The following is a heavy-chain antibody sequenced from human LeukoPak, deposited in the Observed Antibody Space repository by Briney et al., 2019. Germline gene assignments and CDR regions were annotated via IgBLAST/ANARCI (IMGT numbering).Heavy chain of an antibody. D-gene: IGHD4-17*01. CDR1: GFTFSSYA. CDR3: AKAATVTNYYYYYMDV. Sequence: GGSLRLSCAASGFTFSSYAMHWVREAPGKGLEWVAVISYDGSNKYYADSVKGRFTISRDNSKNTLYLQMNSLRAEDTAVYYCAKAATVTNYYYYYMDVWGKGTTVTVSS. J-gene: IGHJ6*03. V-gene: IGHV3-30*01. CDR2: ISYDGSNK.